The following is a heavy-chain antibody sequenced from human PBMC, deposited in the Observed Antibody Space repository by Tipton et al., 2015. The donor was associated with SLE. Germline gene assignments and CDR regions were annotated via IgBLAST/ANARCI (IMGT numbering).Heavy chain of an antibody. CDR3: ARGRYSSSSVYYYYYMDV. V-gene: IGHV4-59*01. CDR1: GGSFSSYY. D-gene: IGHD6-6*01. CDR2: IYYSGST. J-gene: IGHJ6*03. Sequence: TLSLTCTVSGGSFSSYYWSWIRQPPGKGLEWIGYIYYSGSTNYNPSLKSRVTISVDTSKNQFSLKLSSVTAADTAVYYCARGRYSSSSVYYYYYMDVWGKGTTVTVSS.